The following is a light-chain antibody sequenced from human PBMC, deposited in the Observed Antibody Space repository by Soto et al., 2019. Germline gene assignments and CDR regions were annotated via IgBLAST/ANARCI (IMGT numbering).Light chain of an antibody. CDR3: QRYNNWPHT. Sequence: EVVLTQSPATLSLSPGERATLSCRASENVRTFVDWYQQKPGQAPRLLIYGASTRATGVPARFSGSGSGTDYSLTISGLQSEDSAVYYCQRYNNWPHTFGQGTKVDIK. J-gene: IGKJ2*01. CDR2: GAS. CDR1: ENVRTF. V-gene: IGKV3-15*01.